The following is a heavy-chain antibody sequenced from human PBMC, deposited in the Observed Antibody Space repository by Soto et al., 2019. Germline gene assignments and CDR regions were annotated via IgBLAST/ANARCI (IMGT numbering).Heavy chain of an antibody. CDR1: GGSISSSAYY. CDR2: INHSGST. Sequence: ETLSLTCSVSGGSISSSAYYWSWIRQPPGKGLEWIGEINHSGSTHYNPSLKSRVTISVDASKNQFSLKLSSVTAADTAVYYCARTSRFDYWGQGTLVTVSS. V-gene: IGHV4-39*07. J-gene: IGHJ4*02. CDR3: ARTSRFDY. D-gene: IGHD6-6*01.